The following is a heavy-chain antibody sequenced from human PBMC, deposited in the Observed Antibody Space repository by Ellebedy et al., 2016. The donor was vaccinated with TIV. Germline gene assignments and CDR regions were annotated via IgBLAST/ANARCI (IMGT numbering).Heavy chain of an antibody. CDR2: ISAYNGNT. CDR1: GYTFTNYG. J-gene: IGHJ4*02. D-gene: IGHD3-22*01. Sequence: ASVKVSXXASGYTFTNYGISWVRQAPEQGLEWMGWISAYNGNTDYAQKLQGRVTMTTDTSTSTAYMELRSLRSDDTAVYYCARTFDTNYFDYWGQGTLVTVCS. V-gene: IGHV1-18*01. CDR3: ARTFDTNYFDY.